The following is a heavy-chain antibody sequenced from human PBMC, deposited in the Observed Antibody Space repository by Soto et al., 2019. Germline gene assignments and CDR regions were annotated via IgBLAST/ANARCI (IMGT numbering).Heavy chain of an antibody. CDR1: GGSISSYY. CDR3: ARRYGYCFDF. Sequence: QVQLQESGPGLVKPSETLSLTCTFSGGSISSYYWSWIRQHPGKGLEWIGYIYYSGKTNYNPSLKSRVTISVDTSKNQFSLKLSSVTDADTAVYYCARRYGYCFDFWGQGTLVTVSS. D-gene: IGHD4-17*01. V-gene: IGHV4-59*08. J-gene: IGHJ4*02. CDR2: IYYSGKT.